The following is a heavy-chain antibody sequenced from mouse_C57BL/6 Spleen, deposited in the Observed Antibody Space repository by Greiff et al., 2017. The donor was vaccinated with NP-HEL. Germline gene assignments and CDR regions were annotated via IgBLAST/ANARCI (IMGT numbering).Heavy chain of an antibody. CDR2: IRNKANGYTT. J-gene: IGHJ2*01. D-gene: IGHD1-1*01. CDR3: ARPLYGSSPYYFDY. Sequence: EVHLVESGGGLVQPGGSLSLSCAASGFTFTDYYMSWVRQPPGKALEWLGFIRNKANGYTTEYSASVKGRFTISRDNSQSILYLQMNALRAEDSATYYCARPLYGSSPYYFDYWGQGTTLTVSS. CDR1: GFTFTDYY. V-gene: IGHV7-3*01.